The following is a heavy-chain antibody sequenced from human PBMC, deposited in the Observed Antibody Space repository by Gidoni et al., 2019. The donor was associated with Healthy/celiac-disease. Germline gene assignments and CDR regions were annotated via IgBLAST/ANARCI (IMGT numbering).Heavy chain of an antibody. V-gene: IGHV4-30-2*01. Sequence: QLQLQESGSGLVKPSQPLSLTCAVSGGSISSGVYAWSWIRQPPGKGMECIGYIYHSGSTYYNPSLKSRVTISVDRSKNQFSLKLSSVTAADTAVYYCARVATYYYDSSGNWFDPWGQGTLVTVSS. CDR2: IYHSGST. CDR1: GGSISSGVYA. J-gene: IGHJ5*02. CDR3: ARVATYYYDSSGNWFDP. D-gene: IGHD3-22*01.